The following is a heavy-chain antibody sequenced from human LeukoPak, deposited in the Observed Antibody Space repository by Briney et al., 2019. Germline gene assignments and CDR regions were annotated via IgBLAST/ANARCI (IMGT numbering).Heavy chain of an antibody. V-gene: IGHV4-34*01. CDR3: ARFSPLSHFQH. CDR2: INHSGST. J-gene: IGHJ1*01. CDR1: GGSFSGYY. Sequence: PSETLSLTCAVYGGSFSGYYWSWIRQPPGKGLEWIGEINHSGSTNYNPSLKSRVTISVGTSKNQFPLKLSSVTAADTAVYYCARFSPLSHFQHWGQGTLVTVSS.